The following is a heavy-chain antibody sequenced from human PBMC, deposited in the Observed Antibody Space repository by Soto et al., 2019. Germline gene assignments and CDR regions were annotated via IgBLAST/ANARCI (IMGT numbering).Heavy chain of an antibody. CDR1: GYTFTSYA. CDR3: ARVDCSVSCCSNLDY. CDR2: INAGNGNT. V-gene: IGHV1-3*01. J-gene: IGHJ4*02. D-gene: IGHD2-15*01. Sequence: QVPLVQSGAEVKKPGASVKVSCKASGYTFTSYAMHWVRQAPGQRLEWMGWINAGNGNTKYSQKFQGRVTITRDTPPSTAYMELSSLRSEDTAVYYCARVDCSVSCCSNLDYLGQGTMVTVSS.